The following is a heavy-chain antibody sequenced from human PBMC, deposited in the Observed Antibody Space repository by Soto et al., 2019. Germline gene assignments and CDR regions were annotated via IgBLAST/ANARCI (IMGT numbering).Heavy chain of an antibody. V-gene: IGHV3-21*01. CDR1: GFTFSSYS. CDR2: ISPGLSFI. CDR3: ARGFLPPYCSSTSCSKYFDY. J-gene: IGHJ4*02. D-gene: IGHD2-2*01. Sequence: GGSLRLSCAASGFTFSSYSMNWVRQAPGEGLEWVSGISPGLSFIYYADSVKGRFTVSRDNAKNSLYLQMNSLRAEDTAVYYCARGFLPPYCSSTSCSKYFDYWGQGTLVTVSS.